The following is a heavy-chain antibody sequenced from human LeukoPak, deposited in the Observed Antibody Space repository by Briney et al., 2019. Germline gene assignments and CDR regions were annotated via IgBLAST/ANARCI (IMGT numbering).Heavy chain of an antibody. Sequence: ASVKVSCKASGYSLTSYPVNWVRQAPGQGLEWMGWINTETQKPTYAQGFTGRFVFSLDTSLSTAYLQISNLKAEDTAIYYCARDPSGGGSASDYWGQGTPVTVSP. D-gene: IGHD1-26*01. J-gene: IGHJ4*02. CDR3: ARDPSGGGSASDY. V-gene: IGHV7-4-1*02. CDR2: INTETQKP. CDR1: GYSLTSYP.